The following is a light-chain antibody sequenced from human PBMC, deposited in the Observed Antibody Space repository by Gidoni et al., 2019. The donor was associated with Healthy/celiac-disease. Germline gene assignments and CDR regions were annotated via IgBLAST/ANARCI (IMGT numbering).Light chain of an antibody. CDR3: QQSYRTPRT. Sequence: DIQMTQSPSSLSASVGDRVTIPCRASQCISSYLNWYQQKPGKAPKLLIYAASSLQSGVPSRFSGSGAGTEFTLTISRLQPEDFATYYCQQSYRTPRTFGQGTKLEIK. CDR2: AAS. V-gene: IGKV1-39*01. J-gene: IGKJ2*01. CDR1: QCISSY.